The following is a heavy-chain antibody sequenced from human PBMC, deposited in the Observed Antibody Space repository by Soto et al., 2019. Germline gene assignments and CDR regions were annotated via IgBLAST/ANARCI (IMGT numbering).Heavy chain of an antibody. CDR2: IYNSGST. V-gene: IGHV4-59*01. J-gene: IGHJ4*02. Sequence: PSETLSLTCTVSGGSISSYYWSWIWQPPGKGLEWIGYIYNSGSTNYNPSLKSRVTISVDTSRNQFSLKLSSVTAADTAVYYCARYYNFFWYFDCWGQGTLVTVSS. D-gene: IGHD1-1*01. CDR3: ARYYNFFWYFDC. CDR1: GGSISSYY.